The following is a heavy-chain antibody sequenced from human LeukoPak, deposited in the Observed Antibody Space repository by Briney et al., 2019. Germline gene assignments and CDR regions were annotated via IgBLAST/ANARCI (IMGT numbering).Heavy chain of an antibody. CDR1: GFILSNSA. CDR3: AKDILPGVGSFDY. Sequence: GGSLRLSCAASGFILSNSAIHWVRQSPGKGLEWVAFISEDGTKKFYVDSVKDRFTISRDNSKNTLYLQMTSLRPEDTAVYYCAKDILPGVGSFDYWGQGTLVTVSS. J-gene: IGHJ4*02. V-gene: IGHV3-30*02. D-gene: IGHD2-2*02. CDR2: ISEDGTKK.